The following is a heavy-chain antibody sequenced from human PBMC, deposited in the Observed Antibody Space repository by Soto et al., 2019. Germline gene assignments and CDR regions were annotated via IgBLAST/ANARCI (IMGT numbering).Heavy chain of an antibody. D-gene: IGHD5-18*01. Sequence: QVQLVQSGGEVKKPGASVKVSCKASGYTFTSYGISWVRQAPGQGHEWMGWISAYNGNTNYAQKLQGRVTMTTETSTSSAYMELWGLRCDETTVDYYAREHRYGYSYGSDYWGQGTLVTVSS. CDR2: ISAYNGNT. J-gene: IGHJ4*02. V-gene: IGHV1-18*01. CDR3: AREHRYGYSYGSDY. CDR1: GYTFTSYG.